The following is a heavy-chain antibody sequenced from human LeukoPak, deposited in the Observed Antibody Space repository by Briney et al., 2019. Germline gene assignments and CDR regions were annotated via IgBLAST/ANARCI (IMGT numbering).Heavy chain of an antibody. J-gene: IGHJ2*01. CDR3: ARAATTAHWYFDL. CDR2: IYHSGST. CDR1: GYSISSGYY. Sequence: SETLPLTCTVSGYSISSGYYWGWIRQPPGKGLEWIGSIYHSGSTYYNPSLKSRVTISVDTSKNQFSLKLSSVTAADTAVYYCARAATTAHWYFDLWGRGTLVTVSS. D-gene: IGHD1-26*01. V-gene: IGHV4-38-2*02.